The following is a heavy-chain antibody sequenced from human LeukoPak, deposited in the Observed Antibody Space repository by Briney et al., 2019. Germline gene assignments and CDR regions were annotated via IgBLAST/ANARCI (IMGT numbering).Heavy chain of an antibody. CDR2: IAHSGTT. Sequence: SETLSLTCIVSGGSISRYSWNWIRQSPGKGLEWVGYIAHSGTTSYKSSLKSRVTISVDRSKNQFSLKLSSVTAADTAVYYCARGCSGGSTGEWFDPWGQGTLVTVSS. V-gene: IGHV4-59*12. D-gene: IGHD2-15*01. CDR1: GGSISRYS. CDR3: ARGCSGGSTGEWFDP. J-gene: IGHJ5*02.